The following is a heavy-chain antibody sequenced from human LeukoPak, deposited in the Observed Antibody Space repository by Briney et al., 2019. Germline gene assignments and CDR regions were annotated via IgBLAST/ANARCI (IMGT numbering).Heavy chain of an antibody. V-gene: IGHV3-48*02. CDR3: ASMWDYDFWSGYLAHYDMDV. CDR1: GFTFSSYS. CDR2: ISSSSSTI. Sequence: PGGSLRLSCAASGFTFSSYSMNWVRQAPGKGLEWVSYISSSSSTIYYADSVKGRFTISRDNAKNSLYLQMNSLRDEDTAVYYCASMWDYDFWSGYLAHYDMDVWGQGTTVTVSS. D-gene: IGHD3-3*01. J-gene: IGHJ6*02.